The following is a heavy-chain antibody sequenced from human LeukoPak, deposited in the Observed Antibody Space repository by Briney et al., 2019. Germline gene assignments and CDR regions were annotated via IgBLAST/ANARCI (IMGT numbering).Heavy chain of an antibody. V-gene: IGHV1-2*02. Sequence: ASVKVSCKASGYTFTGYYMHWVRQAPGQGLEWMGWINPNIGSTNYAQKFQGRVTMTRDTSISTAYMDLSSLTSDDTAVYYCARVGYSYGSFFDYWGQGTLVTVSS. J-gene: IGHJ4*02. CDR2: INPNIGST. CDR1: GYTFTGYY. D-gene: IGHD5-18*01. CDR3: ARVGYSYGSFFDY.